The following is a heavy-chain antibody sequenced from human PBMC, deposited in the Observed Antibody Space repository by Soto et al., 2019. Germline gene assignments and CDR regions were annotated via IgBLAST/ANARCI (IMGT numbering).Heavy chain of an antibody. CDR3: ARDRSTFSALDI. Sequence: QVQLQGSGPGLVKPSGTLSLTCTVSGGSIVSISWWTWVRQPPGKGLEWIGDIDDSGSTNYNPSLKSRLTISVDKSQNQFSLKLTSVTAADTAVYYCARDRSTFSALDIWDQGTMVTVSS. V-gene: IGHV4-4*02. CDR1: GGSIVSISW. J-gene: IGHJ3*02. CDR2: IDDSGST.